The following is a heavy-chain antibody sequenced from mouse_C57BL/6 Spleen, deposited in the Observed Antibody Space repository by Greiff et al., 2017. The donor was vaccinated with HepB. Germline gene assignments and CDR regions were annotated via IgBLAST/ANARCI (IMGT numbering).Heavy chain of an antibody. V-gene: IGHV1-19*01. D-gene: IGHD2-2*01. CDR1: GYTFTDYY. Sequence: EVKLQESGPVLVKPGASVKMSCKASGYTFTDYYMNWVKQSHGKSLEWIGVINPYNGGTSYNQKFKGKATLTVDKSSSTACMELNSLTSEAAAVYYCARGRLRPSMDYWGQGTSVTVSS. CDR3: ARGRLRPSMDY. J-gene: IGHJ4*01. CDR2: INPYNGGT.